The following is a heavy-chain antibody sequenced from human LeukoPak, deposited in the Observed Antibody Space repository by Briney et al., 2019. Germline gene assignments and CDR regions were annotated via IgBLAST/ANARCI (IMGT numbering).Heavy chain of an antibody. J-gene: IGHJ4*02. V-gene: IGHV4-59*01. D-gene: IGHD5-24*01. CDR3: AREGRDGYKFDY. Sequence: SETLSLTCTVSGGSISSYYWSWIRQSPGKGLEWIGYIYYSGSTNYSPSLKSRVTISVDSSKNQFSLKLSSVTAADTAVYYCAREGRDGYKFDYWDQGTLVTVSS. CDR2: IYYSGST. CDR1: GGSISSYY.